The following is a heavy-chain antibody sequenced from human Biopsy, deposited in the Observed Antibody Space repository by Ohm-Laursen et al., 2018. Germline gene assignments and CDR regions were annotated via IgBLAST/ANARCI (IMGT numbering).Heavy chain of an antibody. CDR1: GDSISSYY. V-gene: IGHV4-59*01. CDR3: ARDRGYYSDMSVPGYVDL. D-gene: IGHD3-22*01. CDR2: VYYTGST. Sequence: SETLSLTCTVSGDSISSYYWSWIRQPPGKGLEWIGYVYYTGSTDYNPSLQSRVTISVDTSKNHFSLRLRSVTPADTAIYYCARDRGYYSDMSVPGYVDLWGRGTLVTVSS. J-gene: IGHJ2*01.